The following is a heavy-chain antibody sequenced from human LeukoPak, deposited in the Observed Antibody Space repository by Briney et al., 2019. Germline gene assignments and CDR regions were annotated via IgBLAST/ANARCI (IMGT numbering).Heavy chain of an antibody. CDR1: GYTFTSYG. CDR2: ISAYNGNT. CDR3: ARTSYVWGSYRLDDAFDI. J-gene: IGHJ3*02. Sequence: ASVKVSCKASGYTFTSYGISWVRQAPGQGLEWMGWISAYNGNTNYAQKLQGRVTMTTDTSTSTAYMELRSLRSDDTAVYYCARTSYVWGSYRLDDAFDIWGQGTMVAVSS. V-gene: IGHV1-18*01. D-gene: IGHD3-16*02.